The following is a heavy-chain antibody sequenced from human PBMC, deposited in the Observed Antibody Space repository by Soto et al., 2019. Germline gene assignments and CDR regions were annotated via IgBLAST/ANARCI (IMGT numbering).Heavy chain of an antibody. CDR1: GFTFSHYT. CDR2: ISDRPTGHT. CDR3: TTRMTANFDY. D-gene: IGHD2-21*02. Sequence: GGSLRLSCVASGFTFSHYTLNWVRRAPGKGLEWVSTISDRPTGHTHYAESVGGRFTISRDDSRDTVFLQMDSLRAEDTAVYYCTTRMTANFDYWGQGVLITVYS. V-gene: IGHV3-23*01. J-gene: IGHJ4*02.